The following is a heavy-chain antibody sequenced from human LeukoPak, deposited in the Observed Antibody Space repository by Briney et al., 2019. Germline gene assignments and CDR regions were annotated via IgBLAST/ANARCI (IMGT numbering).Heavy chain of an antibody. CDR1: GFTFSSYA. V-gene: IGHV3-23*01. J-gene: IGHJ4*02. CDR2: ISGSGGST. D-gene: IGHD6-19*01. CDR3: ATATGYSSGWYGVHFDY. Sequence: PGGSLRLSCAASGFTFSSYAMSWVRQAPGKGLEWVSAISGSGGSTYYADSVKGRFTISRDNSKNTLYLQMNSLRAEDTAVYYCATATGYSSGWYGVHFDYWGQGTLDTVSS.